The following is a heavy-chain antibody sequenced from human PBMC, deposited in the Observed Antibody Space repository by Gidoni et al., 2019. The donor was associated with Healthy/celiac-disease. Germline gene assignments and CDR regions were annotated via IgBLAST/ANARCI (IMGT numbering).Heavy chain of an antibody. CDR1: GFTVSINY. Sequence: EVQLVESGGGLIQPGGSLRLSCAASGFTVSINYMSWVRQAPGKGLEWVSVIYSGGSTYYADSVKGRFTISRDNSKNTMYLQMNSLRAEDTAVYYCARARSSYYYYYYGMDVWGQGTTVTVSS. J-gene: IGHJ6*02. V-gene: IGHV3-53*01. D-gene: IGHD6-6*01. CDR3: ARARSSYYYYYYGMDV. CDR2: IYSGGST.